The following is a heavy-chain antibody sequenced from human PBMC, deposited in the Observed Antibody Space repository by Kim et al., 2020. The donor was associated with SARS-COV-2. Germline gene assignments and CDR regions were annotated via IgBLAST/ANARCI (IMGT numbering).Heavy chain of an antibody. V-gene: IGHV3-7*01. D-gene: IGHD3-10*01. CDR3: AREDGYGSGGYYDY. Sequence: VDSVKGRFTISRDNAKNSLYLQMNSLRAEDTAVYYCAREDGYGSGGYYDYWGQVTLVTVSS. J-gene: IGHJ4*02.